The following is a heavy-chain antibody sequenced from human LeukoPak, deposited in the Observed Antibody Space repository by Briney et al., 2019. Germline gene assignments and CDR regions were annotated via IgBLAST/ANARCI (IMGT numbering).Heavy chain of an antibody. D-gene: IGHD3-22*01. J-gene: IGHJ4*02. CDR2: ISWNSGSI. CDR3: AKGPDGSGYYTGLDY. V-gene: IGHV3-9*01. Sequence: GRSLRLSCAASGFTFDDYAMHWVRQAPGKGLEWVSGISWNSGSIGYADSVKGRFTISRDNAKNSLYPQMNSLRAEDTALYYCAKGPDGSGYYTGLDYWGQGTLVTVSS. CDR1: GFTFDDYA.